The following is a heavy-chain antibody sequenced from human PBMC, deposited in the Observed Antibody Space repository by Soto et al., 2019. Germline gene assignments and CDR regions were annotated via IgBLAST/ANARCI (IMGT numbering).Heavy chain of an antibody. CDR2: IYYSGST. CDR1: GGSISSGDYY. V-gene: IGHV4-30-4*01. J-gene: IGHJ1*01. CDR3: ASYCTNGVCYTNFQH. D-gene: IGHD2-8*01. Sequence: SETLSLTCTVSGGSISSGDYYWSWIRQPPGKGLEWIGYIYYSGSTYYNPSLKSRVTISVDTSKNQFSLKLSSVTAADTAVYYCASYCTNGVCYTNFQHSGQGTLVTVSS.